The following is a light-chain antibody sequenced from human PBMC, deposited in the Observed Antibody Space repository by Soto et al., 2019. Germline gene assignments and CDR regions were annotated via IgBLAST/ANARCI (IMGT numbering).Light chain of an antibody. Sequence: DIQMTQSPSSLSASVGDRVTIACRASQSIGTFFNWYQQKPGKAPKLLIYGASTLQPGVPSRFSGSGSGTDFTLTISSLHPEDIATYYCQQSFSTRGSFGGGTKVDIK. CDR1: QSIGTF. J-gene: IGKJ4*01. CDR2: GAS. V-gene: IGKV1-39*01. CDR3: QQSFSTRGS.